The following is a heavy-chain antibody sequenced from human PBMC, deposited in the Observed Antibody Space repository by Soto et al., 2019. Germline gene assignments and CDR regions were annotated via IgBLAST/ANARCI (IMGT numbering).Heavy chain of an antibody. CDR2: IYPGDSDT. Sequence: GESLKISCKGSGYSFTSYWIGWVRQMPGKGLEWMGIIYPGDSDTRYSPSFQGQVTISADKSISTAYLQWSSLKASDTAMYYYARQPAHCSSTSCYRHYYYGMDVWGQGTTVTVSS. V-gene: IGHV5-51*01. J-gene: IGHJ6*02. D-gene: IGHD2-2*01. CDR1: GYSFTSYW. CDR3: ARQPAHCSSTSCYRHYYYGMDV.